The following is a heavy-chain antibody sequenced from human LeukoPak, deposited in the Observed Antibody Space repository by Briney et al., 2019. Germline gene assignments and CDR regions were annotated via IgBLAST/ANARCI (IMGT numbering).Heavy chain of an antibody. CDR2: IYWDDDK. V-gene: IGHV2-5*02. CDR1: GFSLSTSGVG. Sequence: VSGPTLVKTTQTLTLTCTFSGFSLSTSGVGVGWIRQPPGKALEWLALIYWDDDKRYSPSPKSRLTITKDTSKNQVVLTMTNMDPVDTATYYCAHIPAYCGGDCYFDYWGQGTLVTVSS. D-gene: IGHD2-21*02. CDR3: AHIPAYCGGDCYFDY. J-gene: IGHJ4*02.